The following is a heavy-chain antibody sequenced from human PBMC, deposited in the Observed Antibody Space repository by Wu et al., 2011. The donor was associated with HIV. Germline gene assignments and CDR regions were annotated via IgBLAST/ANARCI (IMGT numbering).Heavy chain of an antibody. CDR1: GGTFSSHG. J-gene: IGHJ6*03. CDR2: IIAIFGTA. V-gene: IGHV1-69*14. D-gene: IGHD3-22*01. CDR3: ARGSGYHFNYNYLVV. Sequence: QVQLVQSGPEVKKPGSSVKVSCKASGGTFSSHGISWVRQAPGQGLEWMGGIIAIFGTANYAQKFQGRVTITADKSTTTTYMELNNLRPEDTAVYYCARGSGYHFNYNYLVVWGKGTTVTVSS.